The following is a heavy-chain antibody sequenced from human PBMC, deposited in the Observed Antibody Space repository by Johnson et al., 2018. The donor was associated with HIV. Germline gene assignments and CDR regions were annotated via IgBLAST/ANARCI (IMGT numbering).Heavy chain of an antibody. CDR1: GFRFSTYA. J-gene: IGHJ3*02. V-gene: IGHV3-30-3*01. CDR2: ISDDGNNK. Sequence: VQLVESGGGVVQPGRSLRLSCAASGFRFSTYALHWVRQTPGKGLEWVALISDDGNNKYYADSVTGRFPISRDNSKNTLYRQMNSLRVEDTAMYYCARGPILEWLSGDGFDMWGQGTKVTV. CDR3: ARGPILEWLSGDGFDM. D-gene: IGHD3-3*01.